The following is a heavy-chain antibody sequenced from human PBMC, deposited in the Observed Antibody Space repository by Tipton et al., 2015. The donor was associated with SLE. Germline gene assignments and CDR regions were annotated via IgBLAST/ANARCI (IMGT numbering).Heavy chain of an antibody. CDR3: ARDGRSNWQYVFDS. V-gene: IGHV4-38-2*02. D-gene: IGHD7-27*01. J-gene: IGHJ4*02. Sequence: TLSLTCAVSGFSISSGYYWAWVRQPPGKGLEWIGSMHHGGNIYYNPSLKSRVTISTDTSKNQFSLSLTSVTAADTAIYFCARDGRSNWQYVFDSWGQGTLVNASS. CDR1: GFSISSGYY. CDR2: MHHGGNI.